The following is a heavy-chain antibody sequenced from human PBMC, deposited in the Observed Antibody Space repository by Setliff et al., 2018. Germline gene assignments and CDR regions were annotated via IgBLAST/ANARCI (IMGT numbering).Heavy chain of an antibody. CDR1: GGSISNYY. J-gene: IGHJ3*02. CDR2: IYTSGST. Sequence: KPSETLSRTCTVSGGSISNYYWSWIRQPAGKGLEWIGRIYTSGSTNYNPSLKSRVTMSVDTSKNQFSLKLSSVTAADTAVYYCARKGISALSGAFDMWGQGTMVTVSS. D-gene: IGHD1-26*01. CDR3: ARKGISALSGAFDM. V-gene: IGHV4-4*07.